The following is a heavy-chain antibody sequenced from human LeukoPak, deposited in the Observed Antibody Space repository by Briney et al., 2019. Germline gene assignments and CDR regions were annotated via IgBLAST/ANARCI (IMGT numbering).Heavy chain of an antibody. CDR3: ARVASYYDSSGLNDAFDI. CDR2: ISSSSYI. V-gene: IGHV3-21*01. Sequence: GGSLRLSCAASGFTFSSYSMNWVRQAPGKGLEWVSSISSSSYIYYADSVKGRFTISRDNAKNSLYLQMNSLRAEDTAVYYCARVASYYDSSGLNDAFDIWGQGTMVTVSS. D-gene: IGHD3-22*01. CDR1: GFTFSSYS. J-gene: IGHJ3*02.